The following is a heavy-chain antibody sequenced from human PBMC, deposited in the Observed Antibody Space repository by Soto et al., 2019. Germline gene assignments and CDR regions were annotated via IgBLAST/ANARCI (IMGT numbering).Heavy chain of an antibody. D-gene: IGHD3-10*01. J-gene: IGHJ4*02. CDR2: IWYDGSNK. Sequence: GGSLRLSCAASGFTFSSYGMHWVRQAPGKGLEWVAVIWYDGSNKYYADSVKGRFTISRDNSKNTLYLQMNSLRAEDTAVYYCARDELWFGELSYFDYWGQGTLVTVSS. V-gene: IGHV3-33*01. CDR1: GFTFSSYG. CDR3: ARDELWFGELSYFDY.